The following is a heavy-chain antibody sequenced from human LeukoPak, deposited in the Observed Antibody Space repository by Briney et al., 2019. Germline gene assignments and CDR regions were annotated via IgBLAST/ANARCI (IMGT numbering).Heavy chain of an antibody. V-gene: IGHV4-59*01. Sequence: SETLSLTCTVSGGSINNYYWSWIRQSPGKGLEWIGYIYYSGITNYNPSLKSRVTISVDTSKNQFSLNLNFVTAADTAGYYCASGTRYYYDTTGYYYFTLWGRGALVTVSS. D-gene: IGHD3-22*01. CDR3: ASGTRYYYDTTGYYYFTL. CDR1: GGSINNYY. J-gene: IGHJ4*02. CDR2: IYYSGIT.